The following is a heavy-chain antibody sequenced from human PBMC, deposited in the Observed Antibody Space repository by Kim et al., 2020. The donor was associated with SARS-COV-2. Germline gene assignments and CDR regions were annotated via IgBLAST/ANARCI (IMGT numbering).Heavy chain of an antibody. CDR2: IVWNSGTK. V-gene: IGHV3-9*01. Sequence: GGSLRLSCVASGFNFGDHAMHWVRQVPGRGLEFVSGIVWNSGTKFYADSVKGRFTVSRDNAKNSLFLEMSSLTPADTALYYCTRYNTSLFGLDLWGQGTMVIVSS. CDR3: TRYNTSLFGLDL. J-gene: IGHJ3*01. CDR1: GFNFGDHA. D-gene: IGHD1-20*01.